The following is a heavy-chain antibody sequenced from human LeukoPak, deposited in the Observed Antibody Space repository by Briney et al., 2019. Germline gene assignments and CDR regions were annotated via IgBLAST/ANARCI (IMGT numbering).Heavy chain of an antibody. V-gene: IGHV1-24*01. Sequence: GASVKVSCKVSGYTLTELSMHWVRQAPGKGLEWMGGFDPEDGETIYAQKFQGRVTMTEDTSTDTVYMELSSLRSEDSAVYYCARGPYSSGWSFDYWGQGTLVTVSS. CDR2: FDPEDGET. D-gene: IGHD6-19*01. CDR3: ARGPYSSGWSFDY. J-gene: IGHJ4*02. CDR1: GYTLTELS.